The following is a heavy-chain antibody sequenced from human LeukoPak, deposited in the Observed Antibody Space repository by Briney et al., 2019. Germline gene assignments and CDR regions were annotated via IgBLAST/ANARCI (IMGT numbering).Heavy chain of an antibody. J-gene: IGHJ4*02. V-gene: IGHV3-30*02. D-gene: IGHD6-6*01. CDR2: MQYDGSNK. Sequence: GGSLRLSCAASGFTFSTYGMHWVRQAPGKGLEWVAFMQYDGSNKYYADSVKGRFTISRDNSKNTLYLQMNSLRAEDTAVYYCAKGGLSIAARLDYWGQGTLVTVSS. CDR1: GFTFSTYG. CDR3: AKGGLSIAARLDY.